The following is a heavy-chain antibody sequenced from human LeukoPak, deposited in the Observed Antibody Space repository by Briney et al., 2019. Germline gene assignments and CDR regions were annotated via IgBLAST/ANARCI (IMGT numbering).Heavy chain of an antibody. V-gene: IGHV3-11*06. CDR3: ARDPRTVRI. CDR1: GFTFTDSY. D-gene: IGHD1-1*01. Sequence: GGSLRLSCAASGFTFTDSYMTWVRQAPGKGLEWLSYISGSGGDTNYADSVRGRFTISRHNAKNSLYLQMNSLRVEDTAVYYCARDPRTVRIWGQGTLVTVSS. J-gene: IGHJ4*02. CDR2: ISGSGGDT.